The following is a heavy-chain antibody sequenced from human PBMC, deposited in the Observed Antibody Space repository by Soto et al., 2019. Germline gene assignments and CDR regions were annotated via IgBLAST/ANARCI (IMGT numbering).Heavy chain of an antibody. Sequence: SETLSLTCAVSGGSISSSNWWSWVRQPPGKGLEWIGEIYHSGSTNYNPSLKSRVTISVDKSKNQFSLKLSSVTAADTDVYYCAGASVKAARPLGRGYNWFDPWGQGTLVTVSS. V-gene: IGHV4-4*02. CDR2: IYHSGST. J-gene: IGHJ5*02. CDR3: AGASVKAARPLGRGYNWFDP. D-gene: IGHD6-6*01. CDR1: GGSISSSNW.